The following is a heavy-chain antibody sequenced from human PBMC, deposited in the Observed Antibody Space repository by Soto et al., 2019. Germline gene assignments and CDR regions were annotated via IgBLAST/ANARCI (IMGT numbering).Heavy chain of an antibody. D-gene: IGHD2-21*02. CDR3: VRDHDFAFDT. Sequence: PGGSLRLSSAASGFTFSDNPMNWVRLAPGKGLEWVSHMRSDGTTIYYADSVKGRFTISRDNAKNSLYLHMNSLRDEDTAIYYCVRDHDFAFDTWGQGTLVTVSS. J-gene: IGHJ4*02. CDR2: MRSDGTTI. CDR1: GFTFSDNP. V-gene: IGHV3-48*02.